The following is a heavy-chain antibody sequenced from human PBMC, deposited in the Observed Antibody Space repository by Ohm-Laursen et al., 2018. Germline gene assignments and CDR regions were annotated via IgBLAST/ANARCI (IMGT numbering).Heavy chain of an antibody. V-gene: IGHV4-38-2*01. CDR3: ARGLWWFDP. CDR1: GYSISSGYF. Sequence: GTLSLTCAVSGYSISSGYFWGWIRQPPGKGLEWIGTIYHSGSTYYNPSLKSRVTISEDTSKNQFSLKLSSVTAADTALYYCARGLWWFDPWGQGTLVTVSS. J-gene: IGHJ5*02. CDR2: IYHSGST.